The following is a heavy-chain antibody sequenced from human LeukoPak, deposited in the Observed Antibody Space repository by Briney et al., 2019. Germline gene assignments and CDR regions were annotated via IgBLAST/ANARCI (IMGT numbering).Heavy chain of an antibody. CDR3: ARKSIAVAGSDAFDI. V-gene: IGHV3-21*01. CDR1: GFTFNTYN. Sequence: GGSLRLSCAASGFTFNTYNMNWVRQAPGKGLEWVSSISSSSSYIYYADSVKGRFTISRDNAKNSLYLQMNSLRAEDTAVYYCARKSIAVAGSDAFDIWGQGTMVTVSS. CDR2: ISSSSSYI. D-gene: IGHD6-19*01. J-gene: IGHJ3*02.